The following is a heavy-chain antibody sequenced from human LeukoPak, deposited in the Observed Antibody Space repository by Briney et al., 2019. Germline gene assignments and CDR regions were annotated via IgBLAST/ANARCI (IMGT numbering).Heavy chain of an antibody. CDR2: IKQDGSEK. CDR1: GGSISGSNW. CDR3: ARDDCSSISCYHNWFDP. V-gene: IGHV3-7*01. J-gene: IGHJ5*02. Sequence: PSGTLSLTCAVSGGSISGSNWWSWVRQPPGKGLEWVANIKQDGSEKYYVDSVKGRFTISRDSAKNSLYLQMNSLRAEDTAVYYCARDDCSSISCYHNWFDPWGQGTLVTVSS. D-gene: IGHD2-2*01.